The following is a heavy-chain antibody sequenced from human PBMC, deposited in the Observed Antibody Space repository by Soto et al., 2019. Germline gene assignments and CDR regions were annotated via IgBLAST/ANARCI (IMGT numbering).Heavy chain of an antibody. CDR1: GGSISTGGYY. CDR2: IYYSGST. V-gene: IGHV4-31*03. J-gene: IGHJ1*01. CDR3: ATNGDYDDGSGPKYFQH. D-gene: IGHD3-22*01. Sequence: SETLSLTCTVSGGSISTGGYYWYWLRQHPGMGLECIGYIYYSGSTYYNPSLQSRATITVDTSKNQFSLKLISVTAADTAVYYCATNGDYDDGSGPKYFQHWGQGTLVTVSS.